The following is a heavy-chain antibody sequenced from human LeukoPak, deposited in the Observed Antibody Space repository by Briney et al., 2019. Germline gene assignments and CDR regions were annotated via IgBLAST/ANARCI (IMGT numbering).Heavy chain of an antibody. J-gene: IGHJ4*02. D-gene: IGHD5-12*01. CDR2: MNPNSGNT. V-gene: IGHV1-8*01. Sequence: GASVKVSCKASAYTFTSYDINWVRQATGQGLEWMGWMNPNSGNTGYAQRFQGRVTMTRDNSISTAYMELGNLTSEDTAVYFCARVSGFERKDSFSYWGQGTLVTVSS. CDR3: ARVSGFERKDSFSY. CDR1: AYTFTSYD.